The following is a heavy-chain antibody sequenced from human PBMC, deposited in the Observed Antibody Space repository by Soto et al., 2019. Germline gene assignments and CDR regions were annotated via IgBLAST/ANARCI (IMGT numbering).Heavy chain of an antibody. V-gene: IGHV3-23*01. Sequence: GGSLRLSCAASGFTFSSYAMSWVRQAPGKGLEWVSAISGSGGSTYYADSVKGRFTISRDNSKNTLYLQMNSLRAEETAVYYCAKSPHFYDILTADVGYFDYWGQGTLVTVSS. CDR3: AKSPHFYDILTADVGYFDY. CDR1: GFTFSSYA. J-gene: IGHJ4*02. D-gene: IGHD3-9*01. CDR2: ISGSGGST.